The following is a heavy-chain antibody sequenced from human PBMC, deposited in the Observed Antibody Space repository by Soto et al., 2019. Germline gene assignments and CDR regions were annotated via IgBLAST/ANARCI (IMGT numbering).Heavy chain of an antibody. Sequence: QVQLVESGGGAVQPGTSLRLSCVASGFNFRTYAMHWVRQAPGTGLEWMAVISSDGNSDWYADAMKGRFTISRDNSKDTLYLQMHSLRLEDTAVYYCANEMSNDITTTFDHWGQGTLVTVSS. CDR2: ISSDGNSD. J-gene: IGHJ4*02. D-gene: IGHD4-4*01. V-gene: IGHV3-30*18. CDR3: ANEMSNDITTTFDH. CDR1: GFNFRTYA.